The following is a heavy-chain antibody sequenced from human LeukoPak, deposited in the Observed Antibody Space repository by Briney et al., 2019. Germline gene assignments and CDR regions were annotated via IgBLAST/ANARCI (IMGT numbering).Heavy chain of an antibody. V-gene: IGHV1-8*01. D-gene: IGHD6-13*01. CDR1: GYTLTSYD. Sequence: ASVKVSCKASGYTLTSYDINWVRQATGQGLEWMGWMNPNSGNTGYAQKFQGRVTMTRNTSISTAYMELSSLRSEGTAVYYCARDGDSSSWRSIDYWGQGTLVTVSS. J-gene: IGHJ4*02. CDR3: ARDGDSSSWRSIDY. CDR2: MNPNSGNT.